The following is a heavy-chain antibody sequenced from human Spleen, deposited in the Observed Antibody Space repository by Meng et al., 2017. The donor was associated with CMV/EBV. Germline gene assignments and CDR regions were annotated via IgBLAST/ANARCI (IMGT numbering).Heavy chain of an antibody. CDR1: GGFVSSYSYQ. V-gene: IGHV4-61*01. CDR2: VYDGGST. D-gene: IGHD1-20*01. Sequence: LETLSLTCTVSGGFVSSYSYQWSWIRQPPGKALEWIGYVYDGGSTYYNPSLKGRVTLSVDTSKNQFFLRLSSVTAADTAVYYCASNLYNWNERTLYGTDVWGQGTTVTVSS. J-gene: IGHJ6*02. CDR3: ASNLYNWNERTLYGTDV.